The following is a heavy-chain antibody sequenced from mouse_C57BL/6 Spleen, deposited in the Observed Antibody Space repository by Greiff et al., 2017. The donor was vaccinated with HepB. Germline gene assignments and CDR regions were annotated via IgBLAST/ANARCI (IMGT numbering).Heavy chain of an antibody. D-gene: IGHD1-1*01. CDR3: ASPHYYGSSDLAY. Sequence: QVQLQQPGAELVMPGASVKLSCKASGYTFTSYWMHWVKQRPGQGLEWIGEIDPSDSYTNYNQKFKGKSTLTVDKSSSTAYMQLSSLTSEDSAVYYCASPHYYGSSDLAYWGQGTLVTVSA. V-gene: IGHV1-69*01. CDR2: IDPSDSYT. J-gene: IGHJ3*01. CDR1: GYTFTSYW.